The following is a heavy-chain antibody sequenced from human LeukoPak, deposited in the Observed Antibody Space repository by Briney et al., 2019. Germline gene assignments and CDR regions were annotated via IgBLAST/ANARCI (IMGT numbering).Heavy chain of an antibody. V-gene: IGHV1-2*04. CDR2: INPNSGGT. D-gene: IGHD5-18*01. CDR1: GYTFTGYY. Sequence: ASVKVSCKASGYTFTGYYMHWVRQAPGQGLEWMGWINPNSGGTNYAQKFQGWVTMTRDTSISTAYMELSRLRSDDTAVYYCARSSQMDTAMVLLLDYWGQGTLVTVSS. J-gene: IGHJ4*02. CDR3: ARSSQMDTAMVLLLDY.